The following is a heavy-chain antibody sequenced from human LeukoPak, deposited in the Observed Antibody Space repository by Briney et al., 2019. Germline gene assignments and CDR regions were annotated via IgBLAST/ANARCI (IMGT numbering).Heavy chain of an antibody. J-gene: IGHJ4*02. CDR1: GGSISSGSYY. Sequence: PSETLSLTCTVSGGSISSGSYYWRWLRQPAGRGLEWIGRIYTSGSTNYNPSLKSRVTISVNTSKNQFSLKLSSVTAADAAGDYCARQTGSGLFILPGGQGTLVTVSS. V-gene: IGHV4-61*02. D-gene: IGHD3/OR15-3a*01. CDR2: IYTSGST. CDR3: ARQTGSGLFILP.